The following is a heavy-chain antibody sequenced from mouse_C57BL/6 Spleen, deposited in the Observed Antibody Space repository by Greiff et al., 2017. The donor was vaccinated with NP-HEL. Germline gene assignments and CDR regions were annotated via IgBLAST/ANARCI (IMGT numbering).Heavy chain of an antibody. CDR2: ISDGGSYT. D-gene: IGHD1-1*01. CDR1: GFTFSSYA. J-gene: IGHJ2*01. CDR3: ARDITTGGFDY. V-gene: IGHV5-4*01. Sequence: EVHLVESGGGLVKPGGSLKLSCAASGFTFSSYAMSWVRQTPEKRLEWVATISDGGSYTYYPDNVKGRFTISRDNAKNNLYLQMSHLKSEDTAMYYCARDITTGGFDYWGQGTTLTVSS.